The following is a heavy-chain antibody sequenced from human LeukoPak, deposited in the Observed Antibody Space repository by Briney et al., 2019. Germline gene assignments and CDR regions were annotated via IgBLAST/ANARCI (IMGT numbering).Heavy chain of an antibody. J-gene: IGHJ5*02. CDR3: ARDHCSGGSCYWGRWFDP. D-gene: IGHD2-15*01. CDR2: ISAYNGNT. CDR1: GYTFTSYG. Sequence: ASVKVSCKASGYTFTSYGISWVRQAPGQGLEWMGWISAYNGNTNYAQKLQGRVTMTTDTSTSTAYMELRSLRSDDTAVYYCARDHCSGGSCYWGRWFDPWGQGTLVTVSS. V-gene: IGHV1-18*01.